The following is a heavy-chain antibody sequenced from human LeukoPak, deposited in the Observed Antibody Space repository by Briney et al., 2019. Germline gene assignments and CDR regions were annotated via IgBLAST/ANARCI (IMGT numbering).Heavy chain of an antibody. Sequence: ASVKVSCKASGYTFTCYYMHWVRQAPGQGLEWMGRINPNSGGTNYAQKFQGRVTMTRDTSISTAYMGLSRLRSDDTAAYYCARRSYYDRFDYWGQGTLVTVSS. V-gene: IGHV1-2*06. D-gene: IGHD3-22*01. CDR1: GYTFTCYY. CDR3: ARRSYYDRFDY. CDR2: INPNSGGT. J-gene: IGHJ4*02.